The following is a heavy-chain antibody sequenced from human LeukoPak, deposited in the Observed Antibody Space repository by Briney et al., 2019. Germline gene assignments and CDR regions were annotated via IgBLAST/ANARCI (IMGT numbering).Heavy chain of an antibody. J-gene: IGHJ5*02. CDR1: GFTFSSYT. CDR2: IRSKAYGGTT. V-gene: IGHV3-49*04. Sequence: PGGSLRLSCAASGFTFSSYTMNWVRQAPGKGLEWVGFIRSKAYGGTTEYAASVKGRFTISRDDSKSIAYLQMNSLKTEDTAVYYCTRDHLSLDIYYGSGNDWFDPWGQGTLVTVSS. CDR3: TRDHLSLDIYYGSGNDWFDP. D-gene: IGHD3-10*01.